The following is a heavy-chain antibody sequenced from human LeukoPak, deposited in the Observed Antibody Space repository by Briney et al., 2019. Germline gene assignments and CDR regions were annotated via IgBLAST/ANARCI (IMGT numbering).Heavy chain of an antibody. CDR1: GFTFSSYW. CDR2: IKQDGSEK. J-gene: IGHJ4*02. D-gene: IGHD1-1*01. V-gene: IGHV3-7*01. Sequence: GGSLRLSCAASGFTFSSYWMSWVRQAPGKGLEWVANIKQDGSEKYYVDSVKGRFTISRDNAKNSLYLQMNSLRAEDTAVYYCARYVPVKTGTTRASFDYWGQGALVTVSS. CDR3: ARYVPVKTGTTRASFDY.